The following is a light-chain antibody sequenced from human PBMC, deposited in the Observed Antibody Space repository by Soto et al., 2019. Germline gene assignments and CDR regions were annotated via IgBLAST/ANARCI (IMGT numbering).Light chain of an antibody. Sequence: QSALTQPASVSGSPGQSITISCTGTSSDVCGYNYVSWYQQHPGKAPKLMIYDVSNRPSGVSNRFSGSKSGNTASLTISGLQAEDEADYYCSSYTSSSTGVFGGGTKLPVL. V-gene: IGLV2-14*01. J-gene: IGLJ2*01. CDR1: SSDVCGYNY. CDR3: SSYTSSSTGV. CDR2: DVS.